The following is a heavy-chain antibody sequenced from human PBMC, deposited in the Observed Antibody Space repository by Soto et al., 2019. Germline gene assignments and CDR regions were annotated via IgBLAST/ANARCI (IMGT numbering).Heavy chain of an antibody. CDR3: GREGGETWDYEAS. CDR1: GGSISSYR. V-gene: IGHV4-4*07. D-gene: IGHD1-7*01. CDR2: LNTYGNT. J-gene: IGHJ5*02. Sequence: PSETLSLTCTVSGGSISSYRWSWIRQPAGKGREWIGRLNTYGNTHYNPSLKSRVTVSVDTSRNQFFLTLRSVSAADSAVYHCGREGGETWDYEASWGQGTPVT.